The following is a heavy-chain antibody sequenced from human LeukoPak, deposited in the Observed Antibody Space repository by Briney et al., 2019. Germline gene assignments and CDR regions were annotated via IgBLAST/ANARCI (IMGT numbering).Heavy chain of an antibody. D-gene: IGHD3-9*01. CDR2: IYDSGST. Sequence: SETLSLTCTVSGGSISSYYWSWIRQPPGKGLEWIGYIYDSGSTNYNPSLNSRVTISVDTSKNQFSLKLSSVTAADTAVYYCAAGYDILTGYYRGGAFDIWGQGTMATVSS. CDR3: AAGYDILTGYYRGGAFDI. J-gene: IGHJ3*02. CDR1: GGSISSYY. V-gene: IGHV4-59*08.